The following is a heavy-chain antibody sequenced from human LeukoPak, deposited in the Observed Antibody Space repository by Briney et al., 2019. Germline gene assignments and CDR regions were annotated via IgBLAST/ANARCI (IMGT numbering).Heavy chain of an antibody. J-gene: IGHJ4*02. CDR3: ARDSGSMVRGVYFDY. V-gene: IGHV1-69*04. CDR2: IIPIFGIA. Sequence: SVKVSCKASGCTFSSYAISWVRQAPGQGLEWMGRIIPIFGIANYAQKFQGRVTITADKSTSTAYMELSSLRSDDTAVYYCARDSGSMVRGVYFDYWGQGTLVTVSS. D-gene: IGHD3-10*01. CDR1: GCTFSSYA.